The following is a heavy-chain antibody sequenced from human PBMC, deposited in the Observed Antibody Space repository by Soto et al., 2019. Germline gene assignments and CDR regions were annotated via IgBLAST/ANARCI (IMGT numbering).Heavy chain of an antibody. CDR3: ARDPRNYGYFDY. CDR1: GGSISSYY. V-gene: IGHV4-59*01. J-gene: IGHJ4*02. D-gene: IGHD3-10*01. CDR2: IYYSGST. Sequence: SETLSLTCTVSGGSISSYYWNWIRQPPGKGLEWIGYIYYSGSTKYNPSLKSRVTISVDTSKNQFSLKLSSVTAADTAVYYCARDPRNYGYFDYWGQGTMVTVSS.